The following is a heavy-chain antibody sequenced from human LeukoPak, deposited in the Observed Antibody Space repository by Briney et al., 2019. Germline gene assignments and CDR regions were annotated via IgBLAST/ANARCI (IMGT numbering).Heavy chain of an antibody. CDR3: ARGVQQWPLDY. Sequence: SETLSLTCAVYGGSFSGYYWCWIRQPPGKGLEWIGEINHSGSTNYNPSLKSRVTISVDTSKNQFSLKLSSVTAADTAVYYCARGVQQWPLDYWGQGTLVTVSS. CDR2: INHSGST. V-gene: IGHV4-34*01. D-gene: IGHD6-19*01. CDR1: GGSFSGYY. J-gene: IGHJ4*02.